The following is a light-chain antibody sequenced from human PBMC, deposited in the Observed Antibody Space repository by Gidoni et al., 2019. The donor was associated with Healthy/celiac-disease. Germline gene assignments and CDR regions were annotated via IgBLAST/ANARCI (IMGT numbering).Light chain of an antibody. Sequence: SSELTQDPAVSVALVQTVRITSQGDSLRSYYASWYQQKPGQAPVLVIYGKNNRPSGIPDRFSGSSSGNTASLTITGAQAEDEADYYCNSRDSSGNLYVFGTGTKVTVL. J-gene: IGLJ1*01. CDR1: SLRSYY. CDR2: GKN. CDR3: NSRDSSGNLYV. V-gene: IGLV3-19*01.